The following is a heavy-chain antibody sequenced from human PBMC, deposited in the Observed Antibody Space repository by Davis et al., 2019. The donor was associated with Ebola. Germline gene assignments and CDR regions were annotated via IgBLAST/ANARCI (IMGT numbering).Heavy chain of an antibody. V-gene: IGHV1-46*01. D-gene: IGHD3-22*01. CDR2: INPSGGST. CDR3: ARHDTMIVDAFDI. Sequence: ASLMVSCKASAYTFTSHYMHWVRQPPGQGLEWMGIINPSGGSTSYAQKFQGRVTMTRDTSTSTVHMELSSLRSEDTAVYYCARHDTMIVDAFDIWGQGTMVTVSS. J-gene: IGHJ3*02. CDR1: AYTFTSHY.